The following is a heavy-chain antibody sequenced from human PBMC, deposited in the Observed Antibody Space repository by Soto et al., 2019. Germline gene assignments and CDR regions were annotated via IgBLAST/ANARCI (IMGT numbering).Heavy chain of an antibody. V-gene: IGHV3-30*18. CDR1: GFTFSSYG. D-gene: IGHD6-13*01. J-gene: IGHJ6*02. CDR3: AKTLNSSSWRYSDYYYGMDV. Sequence: GGSLRLSCAASGFTFSSYGMHWVRQAPGKGLEWVAVISYDGSNKYYADSVKGRFTIARDNSKNTLYLQMNSLRAEDTAVYYCAKTLNSSSWRYSDYYYGMDVWGQGTTVTVSS. CDR2: ISYDGSNK.